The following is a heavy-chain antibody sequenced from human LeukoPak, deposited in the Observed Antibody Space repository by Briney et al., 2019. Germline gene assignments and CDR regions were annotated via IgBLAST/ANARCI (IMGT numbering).Heavy chain of an antibody. CDR2: ISAYNGNT. J-gene: IGHJ4*02. CDR3: ASTTWSDPMPFDY. V-gene: IGHV1-18*01. D-gene: IGHD1-1*01. Sequence: WASVKVSCKASGYTFTSYGISWVRQAPGQGLEWMGWISAYNGNTNYAQKFQGRVTMTRDTSISTAYMELSRLRSDDTAVYYCASTTWSDPMPFDYWGQGTLVTVSS. CDR1: GYTFTSYG.